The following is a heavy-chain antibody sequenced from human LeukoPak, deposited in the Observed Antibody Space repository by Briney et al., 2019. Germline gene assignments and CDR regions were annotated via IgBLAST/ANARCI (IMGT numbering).Heavy chain of an antibody. V-gene: IGHV3-30*02. Sequence: GGSLGLSCAASGFTFSSYGMHWVRQAPGKGLEWVAFIRYDGSNKYYADSVKGRFTISRDNSKNTLYLQMNSLRAEDTAVYYCAKDRRGPHYFDYWGQGTLVTVSS. CDR1: GFTFSSYG. CDR3: AKDRRGPHYFDY. D-gene: IGHD5-12*01. J-gene: IGHJ4*02. CDR2: IRYDGSNK.